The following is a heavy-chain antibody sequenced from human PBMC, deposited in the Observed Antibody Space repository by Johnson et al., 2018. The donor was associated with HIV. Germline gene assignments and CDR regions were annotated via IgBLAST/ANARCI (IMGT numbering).Heavy chain of an antibody. CDR1: GFTFSNYG. J-gene: IGHJ3*02. V-gene: IGHV3-30*19. Sequence: QVQLVESGGGMVQPGRSLRLSCAASGFTFSNYGMHWVRQAPGKGLAWVAVIWYDGSNKYYADSVKGRFTISRDNSKNTLYLQMNSLRAEDTAVYYRARERGRIAADAFDIWGQGTMVTVSS. CDR3: ARERGRIAADAFDI. CDR2: IWYDGSNK. D-gene: IGHD6-13*01.